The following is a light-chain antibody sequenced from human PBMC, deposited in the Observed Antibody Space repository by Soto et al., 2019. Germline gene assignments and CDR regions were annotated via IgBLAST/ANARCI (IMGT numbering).Light chain of an antibody. J-gene: IGKJ1*01. CDR3: QQSYSDPRT. Sequence: DIQMTQSPSSLSASVEDRVTITCRASQSIATYLNWYQQRPGKAPKLLIYAATRLQSGVPSRFSGSGSGTDFTLTITRLQPEDFAIYFCQQSYSDPRTFGQGTKVEIK. CDR2: AAT. V-gene: IGKV1-39*01. CDR1: QSIATY.